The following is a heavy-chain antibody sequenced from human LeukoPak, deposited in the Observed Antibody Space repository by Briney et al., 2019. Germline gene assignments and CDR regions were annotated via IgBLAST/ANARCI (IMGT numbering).Heavy chain of an antibody. J-gene: IGHJ4*02. CDR2: ISGSGDRT. CDR1: GFTFSNYA. CDR3: ARGPGDRDGSYFIGGFDY. D-gene: IGHD1-26*01. Sequence: GGSLRLSCAASGFTFSNYAMSWVRQAPGKGLEWVSTISGSGDRTYYADSVKGRFTISRDNSKNTLYMQMNGLRAEDTAVYYCARGPGDRDGSYFIGGFDYWGQGTLVTVSS. V-gene: IGHV3-23*01.